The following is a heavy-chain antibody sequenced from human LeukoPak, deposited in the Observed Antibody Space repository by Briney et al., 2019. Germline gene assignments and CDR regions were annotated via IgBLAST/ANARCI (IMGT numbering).Heavy chain of an antibody. CDR1: GFTFHDYA. Sequence: PGGSLRLSCAASGFTFHDYAMHWVRQAPGKGLEWVSLISGDGGSTYYEDSVKGRFTISRDNSKNSLYLQMNSLRTEDTALYYCAKDALRWWELSYSLDYWGQGTLVTVSS. V-gene: IGHV3-43*02. CDR3: AKDALRWWELSYSLDY. CDR2: ISGDGGST. J-gene: IGHJ4*02. D-gene: IGHD1-26*01.